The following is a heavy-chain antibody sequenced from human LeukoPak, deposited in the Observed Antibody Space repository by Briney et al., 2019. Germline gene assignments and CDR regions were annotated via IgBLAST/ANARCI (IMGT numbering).Heavy chain of an antibody. J-gene: IGHJ4*02. CDR1: GYTLTSCD. CDR3: TRGSSGRRDN. Sequence: ASVTVSCKASGYTLTSCDINWVRQAPGQGVEWMGWMNPSSGNTGYGQSFQGRITMTRDISIGTAYMELSNLTSEDTAIYYCTRGSSGRRDNWGQGTLVTVSA. V-gene: IGHV1-8*01. CDR2: MNPSSGNT. D-gene: IGHD6-19*01.